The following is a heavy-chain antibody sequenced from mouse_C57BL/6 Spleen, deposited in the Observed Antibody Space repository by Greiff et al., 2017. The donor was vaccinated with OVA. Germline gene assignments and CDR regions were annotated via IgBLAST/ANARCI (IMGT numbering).Heavy chain of an antibody. CDR1: GYTFTSYG. D-gene: IGHD3-2*02. V-gene: IGHV1-81*01. Sequence: QVQLQQSGAELARPGASVKLSCKASGYTFTSYGISWVKQRTGQGLEWIGEIYPRSGNTYYNEKFKGKATLTADKSSSTAYMELRSLTSEDSAVYFCARRSSGYDYYAMDYWGQGTSVTVSS. J-gene: IGHJ4*01. CDR2: IYPRSGNT. CDR3: ARRSSGYDYYAMDY.